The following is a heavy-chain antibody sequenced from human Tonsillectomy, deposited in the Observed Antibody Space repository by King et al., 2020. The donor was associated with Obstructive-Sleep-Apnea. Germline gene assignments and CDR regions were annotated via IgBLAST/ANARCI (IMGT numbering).Heavy chain of an antibody. V-gene: IGHV4-59*01. Sequence: VQLQESGPGLVKPSETLSLTCTVSGGSISSYYWSWIRQPPGKGLEWIGYIYYSGSTNYNPSLKSRVTIFVDTSKNQFFLKLSSVTAADTAVYYCARELGHCSSTSCYAGGGAGSVDYWGQGTLVTVSS. J-gene: IGHJ4*02. CDR3: ARELGHCSSTSCYAGGGAGSVDY. CDR2: IYYSGST. D-gene: IGHD2-2*01. CDR1: GGSISSYY.